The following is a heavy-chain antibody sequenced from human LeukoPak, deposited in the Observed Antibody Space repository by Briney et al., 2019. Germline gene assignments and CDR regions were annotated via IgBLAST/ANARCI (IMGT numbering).Heavy chain of an antibody. V-gene: IGHV1-8*03. D-gene: IGHD6-6*01. J-gene: IGHJ6*03. CDR1: GYTFTICD. CDR3: ARGPHRVLYYYYYMDV. CDR2: MNPNSGNT. Sequence: ASVKVSCKASGYTFTICDINWVRQATGQGLEWMGWMNPNSGNTGYAQKFQGRFTITRNTSISTAYMELSSLRSEDTAVYYCARGPHRVLYYYYYMDVWGKGTTVTVSS.